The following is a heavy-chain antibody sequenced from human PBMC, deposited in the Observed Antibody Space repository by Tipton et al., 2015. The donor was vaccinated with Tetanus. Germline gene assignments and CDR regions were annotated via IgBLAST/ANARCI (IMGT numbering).Heavy chain of an antibody. D-gene: IGHD3-10*01. CDR1: GGSISGSSYY. J-gene: IGHJ6*02. CDR3: ARVKGTYNHYGLDV. V-gene: IGHV4-39*07. Sequence: GLVKPSETLSLTCSVSGGSISGSSYYWSWIRQPPGKALEWIGSIYYSGSTFYHPSLQSRVTISVATSKNQFSLRLSSVTAADTAVYYCARVKGTYNHYGLDVWGQGTTVTVAS. CDR2: IYYSGST.